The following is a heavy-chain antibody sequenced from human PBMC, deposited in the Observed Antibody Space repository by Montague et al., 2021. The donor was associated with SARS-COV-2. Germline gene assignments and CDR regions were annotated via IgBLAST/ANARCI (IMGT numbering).Heavy chain of an antibody. V-gene: IGHV3-33*01. CDR1: GFTFSTSG. J-gene: IGHJ4*02. Sequence: SLSLSCAASGFTFSTSGMHWVRQAPGKGLEWVALIWYDGSKQYYADSVKDRFTVSRDNSKNTVYLQMNSLAGEDAAVYYCVPDGGWGKVEYWGQGTLVTVSS. CDR2: IWYDGSKQ. CDR3: VPDGGWGKVEY. D-gene: IGHD3-16*01.